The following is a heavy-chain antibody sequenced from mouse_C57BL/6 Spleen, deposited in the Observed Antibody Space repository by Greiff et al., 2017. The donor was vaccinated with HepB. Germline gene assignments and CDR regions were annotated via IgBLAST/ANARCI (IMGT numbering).Heavy chain of an antibody. D-gene: IGHD2-12*01. CDR2: IDPSDSYT. Sequence: QVQLQQPGAELVRPGTSVKLSCKASGYTFTSYWMHWVKQRPGQGLEWTGVIDPSDSYTNYNQKFKGKATLTVDTSSSTAYMQISSLTSEDAAVYYCARVGAYYSLMDYWGQGTSVTVSS. CDR1: GYTFTSYW. J-gene: IGHJ4*01. V-gene: IGHV1-59*01. CDR3: ARVGAYYSLMDY.